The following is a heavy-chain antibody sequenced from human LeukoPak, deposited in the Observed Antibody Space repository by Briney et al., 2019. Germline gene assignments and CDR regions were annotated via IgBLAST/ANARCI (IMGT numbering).Heavy chain of an antibody. J-gene: IGHJ6*03. V-gene: IGHV1-69*05. CDR3: ARVLWRDYDILTGSGYYMDV. CDR1: GGTFSSYA. D-gene: IGHD3-9*01. CDR2: IIPIFGTA. Sequence: ASVKVSCKASGGTFSSYAISWVRQAPGQGLEWMGGIIPIFGTANYAQKFQGRVTITTDESTSTAYMELSSLRSEDTAVYYCARVLWRDYDILTGSGYYMDVWGKGTTVTVSS.